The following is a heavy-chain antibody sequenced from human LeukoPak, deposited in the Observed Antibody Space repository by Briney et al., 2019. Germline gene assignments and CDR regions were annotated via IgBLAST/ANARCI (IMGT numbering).Heavy chain of an antibody. J-gene: IGHJ3*02. Sequence: PSETLCLTCTVSGGSISNHYWSWVRQPPGRGLDWIGYIYYSGSTKYNPSLTSRVTISVDTSKNQFSLKLSSVTAADTAVYYCAREFYYDSSFSFDIWGQGTMVTVSS. CDR1: GGSISNHY. CDR2: IYYSGST. CDR3: AREFYYDSSFSFDI. V-gene: IGHV4-59*11. D-gene: IGHD3-22*01.